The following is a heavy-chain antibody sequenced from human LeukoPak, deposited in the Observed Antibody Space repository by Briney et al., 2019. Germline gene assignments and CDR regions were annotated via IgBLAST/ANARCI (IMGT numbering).Heavy chain of an antibody. J-gene: IGHJ6*02. CDR3: ARTPSYRKSDV. V-gene: IGHV5-51*01. CDR1: GYIFTNHW. Sequence: GESLKISCKGSGYIFTNHWIAWVRQTPEKGLEWMGIIHPGDSKTRYSPSFQGQVTISADKSISTAYLQWSSLKASDTAMYYCARTPSYRKSDVWGQGTTVSVSS. CDR2: IHPGDSKT. D-gene: IGHD2-2*01.